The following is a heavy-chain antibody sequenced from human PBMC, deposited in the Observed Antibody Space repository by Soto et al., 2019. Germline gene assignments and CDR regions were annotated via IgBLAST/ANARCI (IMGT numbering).Heavy chain of an antibody. CDR2: IKQDGSEK. J-gene: IGHJ4*02. CDR1: GFTFSSYW. V-gene: IGHV3-7*05. Sequence: EVQLVESGGGLVQPGGSLRLSCAASGFTFSSYWMSWVRQAPGKGLEWVANIKQDGSEKYYVDSVKGRFTISRDNAKNSLYLQMNGLRAEDTAVYYCARANYYYDSSGYYYNWGQGTLVTVSS. D-gene: IGHD3-22*01. CDR3: ARANYYYDSSGYYYN.